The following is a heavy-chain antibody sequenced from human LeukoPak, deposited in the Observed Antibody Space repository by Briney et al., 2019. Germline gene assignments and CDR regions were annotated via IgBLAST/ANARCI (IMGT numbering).Heavy chain of an antibody. CDR1: GYTFTSYG. CDR2: ISAYNGNT. J-gene: IGHJ4*02. D-gene: IGHD4-17*01. Sequence: ASVKVSCKASGYTFTSYGFSWVRQAPGQGLEWMGWISAYNGNTNYAQKLQGRVTMTTDTSTSTAYMELRSLRPDDTAVYYCARTVMGDYPTEGDYWGQGTLVTVSS. CDR3: ARTVMGDYPTEGDY. V-gene: IGHV1-18*01.